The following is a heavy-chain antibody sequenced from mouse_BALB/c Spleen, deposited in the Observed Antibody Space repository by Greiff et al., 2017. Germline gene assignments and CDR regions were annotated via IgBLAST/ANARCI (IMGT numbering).Heavy chain of an antibody. D-gene: IGHD2-3*01. CDR3: ARWLLRLYYYAMDY. CDR2: INPSTGYT. Sequence: VQVVESGAELAKPGASVKMSCKASGYTFTSYWMHWVKQRPGQGLEWIGYINPSTGYTEYNQKFKDKATLTADKSSSTAYMQLSSLTSEDSAVYYCARWLLRLYYYAMDYWGQGTSVTVSS. V-gene: IGHV1-7*01. CDR1: GYTFTSYW. J-gene: IGHJ4*01.